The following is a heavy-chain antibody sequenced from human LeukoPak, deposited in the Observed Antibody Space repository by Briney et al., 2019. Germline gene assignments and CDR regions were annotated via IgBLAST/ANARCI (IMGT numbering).Heavy chain of an antibody. CDR1: GFTFSSYS. CDR3: ARDSHKVYGSGSYYKGDFDY. D-gene: IGHD3-10*01. J-gene: IGHJ4*02. CDR2: ISSSSSYI. V-gene: IGHV3-21*01. Sequence: GGSLRLSCAAFGFTFSSYSMNWVRQAPGKGLEWVSSISSSSSYIYYADSVKGRFTISRDNAKNSLYLQMNSLRAEDTAVYYCARDSHKVYGSGSYYKGDFDYWGQGTLVTVSS.